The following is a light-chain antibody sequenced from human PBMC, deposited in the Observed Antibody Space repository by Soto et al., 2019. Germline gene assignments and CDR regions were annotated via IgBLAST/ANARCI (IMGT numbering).Light chain of an antibody. J-gene: IGKJ1*01. CDR2: SAS. CDR1: QGIGRS. V-gene: IGKV1-27*01. CDR3: QKFDSVPT. Sequence: IQMTQSPSSLSASVGDRVTITCRPSQGIGRSLAWYQQKPGTVPKLLIHSASTLQSGVPSRFSGSGSVTYFTLTISSLQPEGVGTYYCQKFDSVPTFGPGTKVDIK.